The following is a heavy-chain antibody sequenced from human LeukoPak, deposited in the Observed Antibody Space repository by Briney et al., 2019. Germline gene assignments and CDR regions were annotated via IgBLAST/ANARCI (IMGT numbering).Heavy chain of an antibody. V-gene: IGHV3-23*01. Sequence: GGSLRLSCAAAGFTFSDYGMDWVRQAPGKGLEWVSGISGSGISTYYADSVKGRYTISRDNSKNTAYLQMNSLKTEDTAVYYCTRAATVVTGDAFDIWGQGTMVTVSS. CDR2: ISGSGIST. CDR1: GFTFSDYG. D-gene: IGHD4-23*01. CDR3: TRAATVVTGDAFDI. J-gene: IGHJ3*02.